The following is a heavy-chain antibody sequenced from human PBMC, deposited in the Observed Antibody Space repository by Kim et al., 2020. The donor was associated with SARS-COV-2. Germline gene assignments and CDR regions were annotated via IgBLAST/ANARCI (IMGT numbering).Heavy chain of an antibody. CDR3: ARELITMVRGVRDSLGY. Sequence: ASVKFSCKASGYTFTGYYMHWVRQAPGQGLEWRGWINPNSGGTNYAQKFQGRVTMTRDTSIITAYMELSRLRSDDTAVYYCARELITMVRGVRDSLGYWGQGTLVTVSS. D-gene: IGHD3-10*01. CDR1: GYTFTGYY. V-gene: IGHV1-2*02. CDR2: INPNSGGT. J-gene: IGHJ4*02.